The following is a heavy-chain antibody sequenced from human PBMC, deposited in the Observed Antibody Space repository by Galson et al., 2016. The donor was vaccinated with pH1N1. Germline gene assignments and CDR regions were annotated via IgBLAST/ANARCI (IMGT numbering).Heavy chain of an antibody. CDR3: TRDGSDLSNNIDF. CDR1: GFIFSGYW. Sequence: SLRLSCAASGFIFSGYWMHWVRQVPGEGLVWGSRISNDGTSTYYADSVKGRFTISRDNARNTLYLQMNSLRAEDTAVYYCTRDGSDLSNNIDFWGQGILVTVSS. D-gene: IGHD6-25*01. V-gene: IGHV3-74*01. CDR2: ISNDGTST. J-gene: IGHJ4*02.